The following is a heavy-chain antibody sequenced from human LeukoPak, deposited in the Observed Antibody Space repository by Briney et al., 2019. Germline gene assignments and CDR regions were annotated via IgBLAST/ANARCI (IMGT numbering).Heavy chain of an antibody. D-gene: IGHD6-13*01. V-gene: IGHV4-4*07. CDR2: IYTSGST. CDR3: ARLAGIAAAGTFDY. J-gene: IGHJ4*02. Sequence: GRIYTSGSTNYNPSLKSRVTMSVDTSKNQFSLKLSSVTAADTAVYYCARLAGIAAAGTFDYWGQGTLVTVSS.